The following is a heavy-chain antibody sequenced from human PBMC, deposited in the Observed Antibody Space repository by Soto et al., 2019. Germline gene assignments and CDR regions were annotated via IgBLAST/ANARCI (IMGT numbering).Heavy chain of an antibody. Sequence: ASVKVSCKASGYTFTSYGISWVRQAPGQGLEWMGWISAYNGNTNYAQKLQGRVTMTTDTSTSTAYMELRSLRSDDTAVYYCARVVSPDDFWSGYYSVDWFDPWGQGTLVTVSS. CDR3: ARVVSPDDFWSGYYSVDWFDP. CDR2: ISAYNGNT. D-gene: IGHD3-3*01. J-gene: IGHJ5*02. V-gene: IGHV1-18*01. CDR1: GYTFTSYG.